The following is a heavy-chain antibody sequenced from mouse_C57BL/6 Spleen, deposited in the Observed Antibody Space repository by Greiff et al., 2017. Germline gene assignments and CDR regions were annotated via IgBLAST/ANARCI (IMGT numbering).Heavy chain of an antibody. CDR2: ISYDGSN. J-gene: IGHJ2*01. CDR1: GYSITSGYY. V-gene: IGHV3-6*01. Sequence: EVKLVESGPGLVKPSQSLSLTCSVTGYSITSGYYWNWIRQFPGNKLEWMGYISYDGSNNYNPSLKNRISITRDTSKNQFFLKLNSVTTEDTATYYCARRGYDGYLYYFDYWGQGTTLTVSS. CDR3: ARRGYDGYLYYFDY. D-gene: IGHD2-3*01.